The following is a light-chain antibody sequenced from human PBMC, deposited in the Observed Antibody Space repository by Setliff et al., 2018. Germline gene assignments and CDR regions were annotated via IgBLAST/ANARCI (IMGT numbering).Light chain of an antibody. V-gene: IGLV2-14*01. CDR1: SSDVGDYKY. CDR3: SSYTSLSTRV. Sequence: QSALTQPASVSGSPGQSITISCTGTSSDVGDYKYVSWYQQLPGKAPKLIIFEVSNRPSGMPNRFSGSKSGNTASLSISGLQAEDEADYYCSSYTSLSTRVVGTGTKATV. CDR2: EVS. J-gene: IGLJ1*01.